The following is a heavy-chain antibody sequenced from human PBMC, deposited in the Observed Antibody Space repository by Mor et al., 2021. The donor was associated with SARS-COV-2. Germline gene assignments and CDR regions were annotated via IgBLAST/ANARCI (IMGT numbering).Heavy chain of an antibody. Sequence: IGSIYYSGSTYYNPSLKSRVTISVDTSKNQFSLKLSSVTAADTAVYYCARHLGITMVREADGMDVWGQGTTVTVSS. J-gene: IGHJ6*02. CDR2: IYYSGST. CDR3: ARHLGITMVREADGMDV. D-gene: IGHD3-10*01. V-gene: IGHV4-39*01.